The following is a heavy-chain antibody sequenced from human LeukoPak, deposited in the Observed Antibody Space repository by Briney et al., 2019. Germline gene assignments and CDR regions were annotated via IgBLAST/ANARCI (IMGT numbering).Heavy chain of an antibody. D-gene: IGHD3-10*01. Sequence: GGSLRLSCAASGFTFSSYAMTWVRQAPGKGLEWVSVITGSGGSTYYADSVKGRFTISRDNSKNTLYLQMNSLRAEDTAVYYCAVLRTRLGEAFDYWGQGTLVTVSS. V-gene: IGHV3-23*01. CDR3: AVLRTRLGEAFDY. J-gene: IGHJ4*02. CDR2: ITGSGGST. CDR1: GFTFSSYA.